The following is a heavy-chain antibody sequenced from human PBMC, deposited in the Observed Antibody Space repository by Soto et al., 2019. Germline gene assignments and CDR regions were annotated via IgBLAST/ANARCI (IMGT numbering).Heavy chain of an antibody. CDR2: IYYSGST. D-gene: IGHD3-10*01. CDR3: ARLFGYYGSGSNSFDY. V-gene: IGHV4-39*01. J-gene: IGHJ4*02. Sequence: QLQLQESGPGLVKPSETLSLTCTVSGGSISSSSYYWGWIRQPPGKGLEWIGRIYYSGSTYYNPSLKSRVTLSVDTSKNQFSLKLSSVTAADTAVYYCARLFGYYGSGSNSFDYWGQGTLVTVSS. CDR1: GGSISSSSYY.